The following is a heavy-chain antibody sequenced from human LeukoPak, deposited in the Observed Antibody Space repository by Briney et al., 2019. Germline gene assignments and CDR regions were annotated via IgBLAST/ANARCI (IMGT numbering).Heavy chain of an antibody. CDR1: GGSISSYY. Sequence: TTSETLSLTCTVSGGSISSYYWSWIRQPPGKGLEWIGYIYYSGSTNYNPSLKSRVTISVDTSKNQFSLKLSSVTAADTAVYYCARVAPYSTTWYFDYWGQGTLVTVSS. CDR2: IYYSGST. D-gene: IGHD6-13*01. J-gene: IGHJ4*02. V-gene: IGHV4-59*01. CDR3: ARVAPYSTTWYFDY.